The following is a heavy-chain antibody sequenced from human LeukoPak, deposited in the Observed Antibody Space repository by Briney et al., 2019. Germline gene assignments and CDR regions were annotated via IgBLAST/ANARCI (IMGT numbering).Heavy chain of an antibody. CDR2: ISDSGGST. CDR1: GFMFSSYA. Sequence: GGSLRLSCTASGFMFSSYAMSWVRQAPGKGLEWVSGISDSGGSTSYADSVKGRFTISRDTTKNTLYLQMNSLRAEDAAVYFCARSISWHDGWFDPWGQGTLVTVSS. D-gene: IGHD2-2*01. CDR3: ARSISWHDGWFDP. J-gene: IGHJ5*02. V-gene: IGHV3-23*01.